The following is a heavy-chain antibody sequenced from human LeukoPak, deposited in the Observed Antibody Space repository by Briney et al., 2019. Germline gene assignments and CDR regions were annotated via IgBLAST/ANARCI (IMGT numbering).Heavy chain of an antibody. CDR3: ARKSAVRSTSEFDF. V-gene: IGHV1-2*02. D-gene: IGHD2-2*01. J-gene: IGHJ4*02. CDR1: GYTFIGYY. Sequence: ASVKVSCKASGYTFIGYYINWVRQAPGQGLEWMGWINPNSGGTNYPQKFQGRVTMTSDTSISTAYMELTSLRSDDSAVYYCARKSAVRSTSEFDFWGQGTLVTVSS. CDR2: INPNSGGT.